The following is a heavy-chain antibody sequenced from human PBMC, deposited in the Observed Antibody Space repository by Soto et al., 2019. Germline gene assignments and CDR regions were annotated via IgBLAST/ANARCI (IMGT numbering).Heavy chain of an antibody. CDR1: GFSLTNSAMR. CDR2: IDYDNDR. V-gene: IGHV2-70*04. J-gene: IGHJ4*02. CDR3: ARISPNGTLDS. D-gene: IGHD1-1*01. Sequence: SGPTLVNPTETLRLTCAFSGFSLTNSAMRVTWIRQPPGKALEWLARIDYDNDRFYSSSLKTRLTISKDTSKNQVVLTMTNMDPVDTATYYCARISPNGTLDSWGPGILVIVSS.